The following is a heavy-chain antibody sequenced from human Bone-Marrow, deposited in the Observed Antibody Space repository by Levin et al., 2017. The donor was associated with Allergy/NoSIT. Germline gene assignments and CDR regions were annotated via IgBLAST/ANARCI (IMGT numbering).Heavy chain of an antibody. CDR1: GYTFTDYG. V-gene: IGHV1-18*01. Sequence: AASVKVSCKASGYTFTDYGISWVRQAPGQGLEWMGWSSAHNGNTNYAQKFQGRVAMNIDSSTNTAYLDLWSLISNDTAVYYCARDPHSTNWYDHWGQGTLVTVSS. D-gene: IGHD2/OR15-2a*01. J-gene: IGHJ5*02. CDR2: SSAHNGNT. CDR3: ARDPHSTNWYDH.